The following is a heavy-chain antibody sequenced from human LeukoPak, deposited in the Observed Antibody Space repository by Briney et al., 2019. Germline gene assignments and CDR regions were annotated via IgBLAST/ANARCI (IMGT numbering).Heavy chain of an antibody. CDR2: ISSSGSTI. Sequence: GGSLRLSCAVSGFTFSSYEMNWVRQAPGKGLEGVSYISSSGSTIYYADSVKGRFTISRDNAKNSLCLQMNSLRAEDTAVYYCARDRGDGYNSRDFDYWGKGTLVTVSS. CDR1: GFTFSSYE. V-gene: IGHV3-48*03. D-gene: IGHD5-24*01. CDR3: ARDRGDGYNSRDFDY. J-gene: IGHJ4*02.